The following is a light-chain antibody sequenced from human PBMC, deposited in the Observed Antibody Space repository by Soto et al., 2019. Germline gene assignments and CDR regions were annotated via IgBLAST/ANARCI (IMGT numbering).Light chain of an antibody. V-gene: IGLV2-8*01. CDR1: SSDVGGDNY. Sequence: QSVLTQPPSASGSPGQTVTISCTGTSSDVGGDNYVSWYQQHPGKAPKLLIYEVSKRPSGVPDRFSGSKSYNSASLTVCGLEAEDEADYYYYSEAGGNDFVFGGGTKVTVL. J-gene: IGLJ2*01. CDR3: YSEAGGNDFV. CDR2: EVS.